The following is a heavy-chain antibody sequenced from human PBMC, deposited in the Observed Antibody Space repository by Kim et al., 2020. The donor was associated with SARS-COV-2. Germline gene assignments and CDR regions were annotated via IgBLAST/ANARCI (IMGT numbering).Heavy chain of an antibody. D-gene: IGHD6-19*01. Sequence: GGSLRLSCVASGFTFSSRAMSWVRQAPGKGPEWVASVNNGGNAYYADSVGGRFTVSRDITKDTLYLQMNSLRAEDSALYYCAKDHPSSGWPTFDSWGQGT. CDR3: AKDHPSSGWPTFDS. J-gene: IGHJ4*02. CDR1: GFTFSSRA. CDR2: VNNGGNA. V-gene: IGHV3-23*01.